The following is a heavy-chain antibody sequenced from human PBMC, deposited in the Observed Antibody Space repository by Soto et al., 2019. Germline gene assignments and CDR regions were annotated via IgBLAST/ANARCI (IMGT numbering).Heavy chain of an antibody. J-gene: IGHJ5*02. CDR2: IYWDDDK. CDR3: AHRRGADIFDP. V-gene: IGHV2-5*02. D-gene: IGHD3-10*01. CDR1: GFSLSTNGVG. Sequence: QITLKESGPTLVKPTQTLTLTCTFSGFSLSTNGVGVGWIRQPPGKALEWLGIIYWDDDKRYSPSLKSRLTITKDTSKNQVVLTMTNMDPVDTATYYCAHRRGADIFDPWGQGSLVTVSS.